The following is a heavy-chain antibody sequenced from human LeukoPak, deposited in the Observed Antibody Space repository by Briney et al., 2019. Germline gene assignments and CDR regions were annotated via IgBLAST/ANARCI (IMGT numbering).Heavy chain of an antibody. CDR1: GYTFTGYY. D-gene: IGHD6-13*01. CDR2: INPNSGGT. V-gene: IGHV1-2*02. Sequence: ASVKVSCKASGYTFTGYYMRWVRQAPGQGLEWMGWINPNSGGTNYAQKFQGRVTMTRDTSISTAYMELSRLRSDDTAVYYCARVAGIAAAGTVGKNWFDPWGQGTLVTVSS. J-gene: IGHJ5*02. CDR3: ARVAGIAAAGTVGKNWFDP.